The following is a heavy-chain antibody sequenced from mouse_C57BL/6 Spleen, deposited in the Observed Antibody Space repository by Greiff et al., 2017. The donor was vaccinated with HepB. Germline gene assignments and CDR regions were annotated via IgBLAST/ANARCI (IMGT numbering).Heavy chain of an antibody. D-gene: IGHD1-1*01. CDR1: GYTFTSYW. V-gene: IGHV1-69*01. CDR3: ARRYYGSSYEGYAMDY. CDR2: IDPSDSYT. J-gene: IGHJ4*01. Sequence: VQLQQPGAELVMPGASVKLSCKASGYTFTSYWMHWVKQRPGQGLEWIGEIDPSDSYTNYNQKFKGKSTLTVDKSSSTAYMQLSSLTSEDSAVYYCARRYYGSSYEGYAMDYWGQGTSVTVSS.